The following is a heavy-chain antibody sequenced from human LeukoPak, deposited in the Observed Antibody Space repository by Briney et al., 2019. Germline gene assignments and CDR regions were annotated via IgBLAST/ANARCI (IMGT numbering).Heavy chain of an antibody. V-gene: IGHV4-38-2*02. Sequence: SETLSLTCTVSGYSISSGYYWGWIRQPPGKGLGWFGSIYHSGSTYSNPSLKSRVTISVDTSKTQFSLKLSSVPAADTAVYYCARVSPYCSSTSCKLYYFDYWGQGTLVPVSS. CDR1: GYSISSGYY. CDR2: IYHSGST. D-gene: IGHD2-2*01. CDR3: ARVSPYCSSTSCKLYYFDY. J-gene: IGHJ4*02.